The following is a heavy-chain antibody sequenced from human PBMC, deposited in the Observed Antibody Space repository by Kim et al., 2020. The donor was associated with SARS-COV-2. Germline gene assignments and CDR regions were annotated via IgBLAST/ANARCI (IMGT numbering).Heavy chain of an antibody. CDR2: INHSGST. V-gene: IGHV4-34*01. Sequence: SETLSLTCAVYGGSFSGYYWSWIRQPPGKGLEWIGEINHSGSTNYNPSLKSRVTISVDTSKNQFSLKLSSVTAADTAVYYCARGYYGGNSCLGYWGQGTLVTVSS. CDR1: GGSFSGYY. D-gene: IGHD4-17*01. J-gene: IGHJ4*02. CDR3: ARGYYGGNSCLGY.